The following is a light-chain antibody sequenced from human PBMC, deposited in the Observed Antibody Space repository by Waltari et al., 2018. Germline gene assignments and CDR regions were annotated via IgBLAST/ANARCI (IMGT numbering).Light chain of an antibody. V-gene: IGLV1-44*01. CDR1: TSNIGSST. CDR3: AAWDDSLNAWV. CDR2: IHN. J-gene: IGLJ3*02. Sequence: QTVLTQPPSASGAPWQSVTISCSGSTSNIGSSTVNWYQQLPGTAPKLLISIHNERPSGVPDRFSGSTSGTSASLAISGLQSEDEADYYCAAWDDSLNAWVFGGGTKLTVL.